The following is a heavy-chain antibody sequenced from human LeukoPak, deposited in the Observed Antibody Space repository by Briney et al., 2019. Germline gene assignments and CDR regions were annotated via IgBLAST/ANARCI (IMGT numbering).Heavy chain of an antibody. CDR3: AREYCSGGTCYSPGY. Sequence: PGGSLRLSYAASGFTFSSSWMSWVRQAPGKGLEWVANIEQDGSEQYYVDSVKGRFTISRDNAKNSLYLQMNSLRAEDSAFYYCAREYCSGGTCYSPGYWGQGTLVTVSS. CDR1: GFTFSSSW. D-gene: IGHD2-15*01. CDR2: IEQDGSEQ. V-gene: IGHV3-7*03. J-gene: IGHJ4*02.